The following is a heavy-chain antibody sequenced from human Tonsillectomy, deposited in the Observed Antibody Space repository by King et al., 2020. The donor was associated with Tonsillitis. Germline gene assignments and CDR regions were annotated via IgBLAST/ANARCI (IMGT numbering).Heavy chain of an antibody. CDR3: ARDYCSSTSCYYYYMDV. Sequence: QLVQSGAEVKKPGASVKISCKASGYTFTSYGISWVRQAPGQGLKWMGWIGAHTGNTNYAQKLQGRVTMTTDTSTNTAYMELRSLRSDDTAVYDCARDYCSSTSCYYYYMDVWGKGTTVTVSS. CDR1: GYTFTSYG. J-gene: IGHJ6*03. V-gene: IGHV1-18*01. CDR2: IGAHTGNT. D-gene: IGHD2-2*01.